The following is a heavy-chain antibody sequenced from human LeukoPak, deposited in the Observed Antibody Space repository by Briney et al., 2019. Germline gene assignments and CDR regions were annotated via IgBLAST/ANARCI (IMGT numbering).Heavy chain of an antibody. Sequence: SETLSLTCTVSGGSISSSSYYWSWIRQPPGKGLEWIGDVYFSGDTKYNPSLQSRATISLDTSQNQFSLKLSSVTAADTAIYYCARGGYYGSGNDFRFDPWGQGTLVTVSS. V-gene: IGHV4-61*01. D-gene: IGHD3-10*01. CDR1: GGSISSSSYY. J-gene: IGHJ5*02. CDR2: VYFSGDT. CDR3: ARGGYYGSGNDFRFDP.